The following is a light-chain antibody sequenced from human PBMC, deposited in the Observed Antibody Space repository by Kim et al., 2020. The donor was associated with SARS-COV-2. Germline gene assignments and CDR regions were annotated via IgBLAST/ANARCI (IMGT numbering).Light chain of an antibody. J-gene: IGKJ4*02. CDR3: QQHCCNTPRT. CDR1: QGISSY. Sequence: IRITQSPSSLSASTGDRVTITCRTSQGISSYLAWYQQKPGKAPKLLISAASTLQSGVPSRFSGSGSGTDFSLTISCLQPEDFATSYCQQHCCNTPRTFGGGTKVEIK. CDR2: AAS. V-gene: IGKV1-8*01.